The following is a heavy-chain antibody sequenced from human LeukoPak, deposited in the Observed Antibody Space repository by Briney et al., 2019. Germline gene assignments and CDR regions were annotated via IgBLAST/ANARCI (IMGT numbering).Heavy chain of an antibody. D-gene: IGHD2-2*01. V-gene: IGHV3-66*02. CDR2: IYSGGST. J-gene: IGHJ6*03. CDR1: VFTVSSNY. Sequence: GGSLRLSCAASVFTVSSNYMNWVRQATGEGLEWVSVIYSGGSTYYADSVKGRFTISRDNSKNTLYLQTNSLRAEDTAVYYCARSPPLVVPAAYYYMDVWGKGTTVTVSS. CDR3: ARSPPLVVPAAYYYMDV.